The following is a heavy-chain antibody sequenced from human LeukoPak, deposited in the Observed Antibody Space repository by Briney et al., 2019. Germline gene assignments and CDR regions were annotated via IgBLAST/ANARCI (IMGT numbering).Heavy chain of an antibody. CDR1: GGSISNNYYY. Sequence: SETLSLTCLVSGGSISNNYYYWAWIRQPPGKGLEWIASVHYSESTYNNPSLKSRVTISVDTSKNHFSLKLSAVTAADTAVYYCARYDYYDSSGYWYFDLWGRGTLVTVSS. CDR2: VHYSEST. CDR3: ARYDYYDSSGYWYFDL. D-gene: IGHD3-22*01. V-gene: IGHV4-39*02. J-gene: IGHJ2*01.